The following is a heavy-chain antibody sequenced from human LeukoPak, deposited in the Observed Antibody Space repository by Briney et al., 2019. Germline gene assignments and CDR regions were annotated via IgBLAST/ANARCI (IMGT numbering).Heavy chain of an antibody. CDR1: GGSVSSGSYY. D-gene: IGHD2-15*01. J-gene: IGHJ3*02. V-gene: IGHV4-61*01. Sequence: SETLSLTCTVSGGSVSSGSYYWSWIRQPPGKGLEWIGYIYYSGSTNYNPSLKSRVTMSVGTSKNQFSLKLSSVTAADTAVYYCARADCSGGSCYAFDIWGQGTMVTVSS. CDR2: IYYSGST. CDR3: ARADCSGGSCYAFDI.